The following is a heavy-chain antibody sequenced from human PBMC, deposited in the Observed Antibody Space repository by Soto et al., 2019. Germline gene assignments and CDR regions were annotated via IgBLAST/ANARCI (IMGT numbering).Heavy chain of an antibody. D-gene: IGHD3-10*01. CDR2: INPNSGGT. Sequence: GAAVKCSFKASGYTFTGYYLHWVRQAPGQGLEWMGWINPNSGGTKYGQKFQARVTVTWDTSISTAYLELSRLRSDDTAVYYCTTYIFRGAFLRVDYLRHQTLVTVS. CDR1: GYTFTGYY. V-gene: IGHV1-2*02. CDR3: TTYIFRGAFLRVDY. J-gene: IGHJ4*01.